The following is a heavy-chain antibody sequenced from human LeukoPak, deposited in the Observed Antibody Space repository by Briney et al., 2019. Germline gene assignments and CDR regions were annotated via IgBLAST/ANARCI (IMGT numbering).Heavy chain of an antibody. CDR2: ISYDGSNK. CDR3: ARLPDSRGRGPYYYGMDV. Sequence: PGGSLRLSCAASGFTFSSYGMHWVRQAPGKGLEWVAVISYDGSNKYYADSVKGRFTISRDNSQNTLYLQMNSLRAEDTAVYYCARLPDSRGRGPYYYGMDVWGQGTTITVSS. J-gene: IGHJ6*02. V-gene: IGHV3-30*03. D-gene: IGHD3-22*01. CDR1: GFTFSSYG.